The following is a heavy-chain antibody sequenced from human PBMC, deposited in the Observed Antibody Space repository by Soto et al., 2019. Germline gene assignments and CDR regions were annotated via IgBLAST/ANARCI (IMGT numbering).Heavy chain of an antibody. V-gene: IGHV3-15*01. CDR1: VFTFSNTF. CDR2: IKCKTDGGTT. D-gene: IGHD1-26*01. J-gene: IGHJ6*02. Sequence: LSCAASVFTFSNTFMSWVRQAPGKGLEWVGRIKCKTDGGTTDYPAPVKGRFTISRDDSKNTLYLQMNSLKTEDTAVYYCITDPYGGTYYYYGMDVWGQGTTVTVSS. CDR3: ITDPYGGTYYYYGMDV.